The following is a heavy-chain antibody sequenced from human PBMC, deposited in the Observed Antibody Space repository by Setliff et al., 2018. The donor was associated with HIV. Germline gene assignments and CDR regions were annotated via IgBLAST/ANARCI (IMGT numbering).Heavy chain of an antibody. Sequence: SETLSLTCTVSGASISSGGYYWTWIRQHPGKGLEWIGYIYHSGSTYYNPSLKSRLTISLDTSKNQFSLKVSSVTAADTALYYCARGRRNEWELLLLAFDMWGQGTMVTVSS. J-gene: IGHJ3*02. D-gene: IGHD1-26*01. CDR2: IYHSGST. CDR3: ARGRRNEWELLLLAFDM. V-gene: IGHV4-31*03. CDR1: GASISSGGYY.